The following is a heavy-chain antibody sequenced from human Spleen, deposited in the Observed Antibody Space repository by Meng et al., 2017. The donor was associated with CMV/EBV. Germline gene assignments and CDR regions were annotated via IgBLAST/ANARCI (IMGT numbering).Heavy chain of an antibody. D-gene: IGHD3-3*01. CDR3: ARGSNITIFGVVIIWSYYYYGMDV. J-gene: IGHJ6*02. V-gene: IGHV1-18*01. Sequence: ASVKVSCKASGYTFTSNGISWVRQAPGQGLEWMGWISAYNGNTNYAQKFQGRVTMTTDTSTSTAYMELRSLRSDDTAVYYCARGSNITIFGVVIIWSYYYYGMDVWGQGTTVTVSS. CDR2: ISAYNGNT. CDR1: GYTFTSNG.